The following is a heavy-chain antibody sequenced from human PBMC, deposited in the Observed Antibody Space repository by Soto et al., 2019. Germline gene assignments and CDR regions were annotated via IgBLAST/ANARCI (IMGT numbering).Heavy chain of an antibody. Sequence: GESLKISCKASGYSFTSYWISWVRQMPGKGLEWMGRIDPSDSYIDYSPSFQGHVTVAVDKSTTTAYLQWSSLKASDTAMYYCARGYCTTTICDPWFDPWGQGTLVTVSS. D-gene: IGHD2-2*01. CDR1: GYSFTSYW. CDR3: ARGYCTTTICDPWFDP. V-gene: IGHV5-10-1*01. J-gene: IGHJ5*02. CDR2: IDPSDSYI.